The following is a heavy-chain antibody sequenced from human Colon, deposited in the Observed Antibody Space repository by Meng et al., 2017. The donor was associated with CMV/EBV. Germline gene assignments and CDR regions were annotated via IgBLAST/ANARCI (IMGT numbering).Heavy chain of an antibody. D-gene: IGHD1-1*01. CDR3: ARALKPLGTRTGLDV. V-gene: IGHV3-21*01. Sequence: GGSLRLSCAASGFSFSSYTMNWVRQAPGKGLEWVSSINYRGSDIYYADSVKGRFTISRDNAKNSLYLQMNSLRAEDTAVYYCARALKPLGTRTGLDVWGQG. J-gene: IGHJ6*02. CDR1: GFSFSSYT. CDR2: INYRGSDI.